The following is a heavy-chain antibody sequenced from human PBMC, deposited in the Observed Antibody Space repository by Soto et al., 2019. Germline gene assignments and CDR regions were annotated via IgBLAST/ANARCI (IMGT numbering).Heavy chain of an antibody. CDR1: GGSISSSNW. D-gene: IGHD3-3*01. J-gene: IGHJ3*02. Sequence: QVQLQESGPGLVKPSGTLSLTCAVSGGSISSSNWWSWVRQPPGKGLEWIGEIYHSGSTNYNPSLKRRVTISVDKSKNHFSLKLSSVTAADTAVYYCARDRGGITIFGVVIQDAFDIWGQGTMVTVSS. V-gene: IGHV4-4*02. CDR2: IYHSGST. CDR3: ARDRGGITIFGVVIQDAFDI.